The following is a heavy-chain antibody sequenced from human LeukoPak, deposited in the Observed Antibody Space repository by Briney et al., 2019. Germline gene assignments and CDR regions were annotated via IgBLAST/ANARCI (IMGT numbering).Heavy chain of an antibody. V-gene: IGHV4-59*01. D-gene: IGHD2-2*01. Sequence: SETLSLTCTVSGGSISSYYWSWIRQPPGKGLEWIGYIYYTGSSNYNPSLKSRVTISVATSKHQFSLNLSSVTAADTAVYYCARAGRSSTYYYMDVWGKGTTVTVSS. CDR2: IYYTGSS. CDR3: ARAGRSSTYYYMDV. CDR1: GGSISSYY. J-gene: IGHJ6*03.